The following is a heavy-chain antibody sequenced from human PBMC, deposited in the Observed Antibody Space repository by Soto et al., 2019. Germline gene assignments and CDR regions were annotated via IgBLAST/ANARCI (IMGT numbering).Heavy chain of an antibody. CDR2: IYWDDDK. J-gene: IGHJ4*02. CDR3: AKMIQRWSHNPYFDY. Sequence: QITLKESGPTLVKPTQTLTLTCTFSGFSLNTSVVIVGWILQPQGKALEWLALIYWDDDKRYSPSLKSRLTITQDTAKNQVVLKMTNMDPVDTATYYCAKMIQRWSHNPYFDYLGQGSLVTVSS. V-gene: IGHV2-5*02. D-gene: IGHD1-1*01. CDR1: GFSLNTSVVI.